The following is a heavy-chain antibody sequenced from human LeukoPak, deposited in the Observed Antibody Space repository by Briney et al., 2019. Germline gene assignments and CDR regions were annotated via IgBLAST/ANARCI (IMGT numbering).Heavy chain of an antibody. CDR1: GFTFSSYA. Sequence: GGSLRLSCAASGFTFSSYAMHWVRQAPGKGLEWVAVISSDGSNKYYTDSVKGRFTISRDNSKNTLYLQMNSLRAEDTAVYYCAKSYRGAYDAFDIWGQGTMVTVSS. V-gene: IGHV3-30-3*02. CDR2: ISSDGSNK. CDR3: AKSYRGAYDAFDI. D-gene: IGHD1-26*01. J-gene: IGHJ3*02.